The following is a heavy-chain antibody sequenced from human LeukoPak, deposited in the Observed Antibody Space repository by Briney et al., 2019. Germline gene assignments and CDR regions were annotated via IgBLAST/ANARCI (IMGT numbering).Heavy chain of an antibody. J-gene: IGHJ5*02. Sequence: GASVKVSCKASGYTFTSYAMHWVRQAPGQRLEWMGWINAGNGNTKYSQKFQGRVTITRDTSASTAYMELSSLRSEDTAVYYCAREHYYDSSGSKGFDPWGQGTLVTVSS. CDR1: GYTFTSYA. CDR3: AREHYYDSSGSKGFDP. D-gene: IGHD3-22*01. CDR2: INAGNGNT. V-gene: IGHV1-3*01.